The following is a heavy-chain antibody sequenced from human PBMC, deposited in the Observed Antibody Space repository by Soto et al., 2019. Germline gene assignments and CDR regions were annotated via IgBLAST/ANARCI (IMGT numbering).Heavy chain of an antibody. D-gene: IGHD3-16*02. CDR3: ARVSYDYVWGSYPNYFDY. CDR1: GYTFTSYG. V-gene: IGHV1-18*01. J-gene: IGHJ4*02. Sequence: QVPLVQSGAEVKKPGASVKVSCKASGYTFTSYGISWVRQAPGQGLEWMGWISAYNGNTNYAQKLQGRVTMTTDTSTSTAYMELRSLRSDDTAVYYCARVSYDYVWGSYPNYFDYWGQGTQVTVSS. CDR2: ISAYNGNT.